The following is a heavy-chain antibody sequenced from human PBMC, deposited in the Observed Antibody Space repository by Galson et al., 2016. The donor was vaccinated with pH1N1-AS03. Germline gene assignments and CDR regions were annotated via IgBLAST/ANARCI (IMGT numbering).Heavy chain of an antibody. Sequence: SETLSLTCSVSGASVSHYASYWGWIRQAPGKGLEWIATVPPRGTTYHNPSLDSRLTISSDTSKNHFSLTLPSVTAADTAMYYCSRDRRDCSGGSCSQDGWFDPWGQGTLVVVSS. V-gene: IGHV4-39*07. CDR3: SRDRRDCSGGSCSQDGWFDP. J-gene: IGHJ5*01. CDR2: VPPRGTT. CDR1: GASVSHYASY. D-gene: IGHD2-15*01.